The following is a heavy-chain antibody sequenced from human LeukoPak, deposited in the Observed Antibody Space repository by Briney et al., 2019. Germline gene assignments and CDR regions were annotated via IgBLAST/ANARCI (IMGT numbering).Heavy chain of an antibody. CDR1: GGSISGYY. CDR2: IYYSGST. Sequence: KPSETLSLTCTVSGGSISGYYWSWIRQPPGKGLEYIGYIYYSGSTNYSPSLKSRVTISVDTSKNQFSLKLSSVTAADTAVYYCARQTSAAPYYYYGMDVWGQGTTVTVSS. V-gene: IGHV4-59*08. D-gene: IGHD6-25*01. CDR3: ARQTSAAPYYYYGMDV. J-gene: IGHJ6*02.